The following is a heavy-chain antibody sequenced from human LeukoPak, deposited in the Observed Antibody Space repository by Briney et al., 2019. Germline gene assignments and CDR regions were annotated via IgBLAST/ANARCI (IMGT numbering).Heavy chain of an antibody. D-gene: IGHD5-24*01. CDR1: GGSISSYY. J-gene: IGHJ4*02. V-gene: IGHV4-59*01. Sequence: SETLSLTCTVSGGSISSYYWSWIRQPPGKGLEWIGYIYYSGSTNYNPSLKSRVTISVDTSKNQFSLKLSSVTAADTAVYYCARDPGYNPYYFDYWGQGTLVTVSS. CDR3: ARDPGYNPYYFDY. CDR2: IYYSGST.